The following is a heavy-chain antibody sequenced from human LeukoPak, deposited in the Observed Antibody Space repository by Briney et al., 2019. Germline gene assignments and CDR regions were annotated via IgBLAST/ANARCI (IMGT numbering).Heavy chain of an antibody. CDR3: ARGGGSGYTYDAFDI. CDR2: IYSDGKT. CDR1: GFIVRGNY. D-gene: IGHD3-22*01. J-gene: IGHJ3*02. Sequence: GGSLRLSCAASGFIVRGNYMSWVRQAPGKGLEWVSVIYSDGKTYYADSVKGRFAISRDNSQNTLSLQMNSLRPEDTAVYYCARGGGSGYTYDAFDIWGQGTAVTVSS. V-gene: IGHV3-53*05.